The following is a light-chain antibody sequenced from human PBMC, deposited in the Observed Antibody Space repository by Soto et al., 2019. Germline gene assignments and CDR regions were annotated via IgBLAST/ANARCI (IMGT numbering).Light chain of an antibody. CDR2: AAS. CDR3: QKYNSALLT. J-gene: IGKJ4*01. CDR1: QGISNY. V-gene: IGKV1-27*01. Sequence: IQMTQSPSSLSAYVGDRDTITCRASQGISNYLAWYQPEPGKVRTLLIYAASTSQSGVPSRFSGSGSGTDLTLTISSLQPEDVATYYCQKYNSALLTFGGGTKVDIK.